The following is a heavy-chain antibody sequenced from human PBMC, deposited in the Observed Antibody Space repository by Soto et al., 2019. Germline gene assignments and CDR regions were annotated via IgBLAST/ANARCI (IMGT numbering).Heavy chain of an antibody. J-gene: IGHJ5*02. Sequence: GASVKVSCKASGYTFTSYYMHWVRQAPGQGLEWMGIINPSGGSTSYAQKFQGRVTMTRDTSTSTVYMELSSLRSEDTAVYYCAIRYSSGPRGGSANWFDPWGQGTLVTVSS. D-gene: IGHD6-19*01. CDR1: GYTFTSYY. CDR2: INPSGGST. CDR3: AIRYSSGPRGGSANWFDP. V-gene: IGHV1-46*01.